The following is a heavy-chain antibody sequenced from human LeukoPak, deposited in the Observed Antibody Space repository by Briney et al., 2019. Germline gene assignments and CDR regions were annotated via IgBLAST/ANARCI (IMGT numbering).Heavy chain of an antibody. J-gene: IGHJ4*02. V-gene: IGHV3-74*01. CDR1: GFTFSNYW. D-gene: IGHD5-18*01. CDR2: INSDGSST. Sequence: PGGSLRLSCAASGFTFSNYWMYWVRQAPGKGLVWVSRINSDGSSTSYADSVKGRFTISRDNAKNTLYLQMNSLRAEDTAVYYCARDEYSYGYLGYWGQATLVTASS. CDR3: ARDEYSYGYLGY.